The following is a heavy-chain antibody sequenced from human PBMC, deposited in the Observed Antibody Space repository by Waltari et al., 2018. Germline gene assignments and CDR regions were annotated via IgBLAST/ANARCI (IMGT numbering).Heavy chain of an antibody. D-gene: IGHD3-10*01. J-gene: IGHJ4*02. CDR2: INPNRCGT. CDR3: ARGSGSYYNGAGY. Sequence: QVQLVQSGAEVKKPGASVKVSCKASGYTFTGYYMHWVRQAPGQGLEWMGRINPNRCGTNYAQKLQGRVTMTRDTSISTAYMELSRLRSDDTAVYYCARGSGSYYNGAGYWGQGTLVTVSS. V-gene: IGHV1-2*06. CDR1: GYTFTGYY.